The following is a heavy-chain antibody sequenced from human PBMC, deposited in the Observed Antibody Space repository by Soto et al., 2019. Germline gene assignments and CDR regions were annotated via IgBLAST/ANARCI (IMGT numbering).Heavy chain of an antibody. Sequence: ASVKVSCKASGYTFTSYYMHWVRQAPGQGLEWMGIINPSGGSTSYAQKFQGRVTMTRDTSTSTVYMELSSLRSEDTAVYYCARDDHIAASPHYFDYCGQGTLVTVSS. V-gene: IGHV1-46*01. CDR2: INPSGGST. D-gene: IGHD6-6*01. J-gene: IGHJ4*02. CDR3: ARDDHIAASPHYFDY. CDR1: GYTFTSYY.